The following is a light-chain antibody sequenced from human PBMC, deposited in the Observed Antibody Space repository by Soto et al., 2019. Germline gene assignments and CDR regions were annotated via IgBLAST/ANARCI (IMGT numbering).Light chain of an antibody. CDR1: QSVSYW. CDR3: QHFIGSSWT. Sequence: DIQMTQSPSTLSASVGDRVTITCRASQSVSYWLAWFQQKPGKVPKVLISKASRLESGFTSRFSGSGSGTEFTLTISSLQPDDFATYYCQHFIGSSWTFGQGTKVEL. CDR2: KAS. J-gene: IGKJ1*01. V-gene: IGKV1-5*03.